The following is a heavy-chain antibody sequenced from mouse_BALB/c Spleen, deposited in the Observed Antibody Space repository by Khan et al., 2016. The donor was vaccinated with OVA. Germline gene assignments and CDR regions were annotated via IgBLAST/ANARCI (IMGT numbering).Heavy chain of an antibody. CDR3: ARGNYYGYYFDY. V-gene: IGHV3-2*02. D-gene: IGHD1-1*01. J-gene: IGHJ2*01. CDR1: GYSITSGYA. Sequence: EVQLVESGPGLVKPSQSPSLTCTVTGYSITSGYAWNWIRQFPGNKLEWMGYISYSGVTSYTPSLKSRISITRATSKNQFFLQLNSVTTEDTATYYCARGNYYGYYFDYWGQGTTLTVSS. CDR2: ISYSGVT.